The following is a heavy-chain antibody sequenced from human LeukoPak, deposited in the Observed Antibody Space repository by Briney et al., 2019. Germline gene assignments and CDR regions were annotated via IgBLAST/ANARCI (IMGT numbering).Heavy chain of an antibody. D-gene: IGHD6-19*01. CDR3: ARGWYFDY. J-gene: IGHJ4*02. Sequence: SGTLSLTCTVSGGSISSYYWSWIRQPPGKGLEWIGYIYYSGSTNYNPSLKSRVTISVDTSKNQFSLKLSSVTAADTAVYYCARGWYFDYWGQGTLVTVSS. CDR1: GGSISSYY. CDR2: IYYSGST. V-gene: IGHV4-59*08.